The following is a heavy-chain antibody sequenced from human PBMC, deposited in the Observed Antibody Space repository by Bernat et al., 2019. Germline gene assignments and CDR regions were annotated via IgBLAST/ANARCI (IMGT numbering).Heavy chain of an antibody. V-gene: IGHV1-18*01. D-gene: IGHD4-17*01. CDR1: GYTFTSYG. CDR2: ISAYNGNT. CDR3: ARALYGDDVYYFDY. J-gene: IGHJ4*02. Sequence: QVQLVQSGAEVKKPGASVKVSCKASGYTFTSYGISWVRQAPGQGPECMGWISAYNGNTNYAQKLQGQATMTTDTSTSTAYMVLRSLRADDTDVYYCARALYGDDVYYFDYWGQGTLVTDSP.